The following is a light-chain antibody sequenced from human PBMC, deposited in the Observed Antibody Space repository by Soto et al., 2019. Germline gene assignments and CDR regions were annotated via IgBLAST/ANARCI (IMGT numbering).Light chain of an antibody. CDR1: QSVSSNY. Sequence: ETVLTQSPGTLSLSPGERATLFCRASQSVSSNYLAWYQQKPSQAPRLLIYGASSRATGIPDRFSGSGSGTDFSLTISRLEPEDSAVYYCQQHGSSPPSWTFGQGTKVEIK. J-gene: IGKJ1*01. V-gene: IGKV3-20*01. CDR2: GAS. CDR3: QQHGSSPPSWT.